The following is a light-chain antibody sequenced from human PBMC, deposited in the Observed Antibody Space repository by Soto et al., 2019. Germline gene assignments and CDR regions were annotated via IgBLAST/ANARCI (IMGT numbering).Light chain of an antibody. V-gene: IGLV2-14*01. Sequence: QSVLTQPASVSGSPGQSITISCTGTSSDVGGYNYVSWYQQHPGKAPKLLIYEVNNRPSGVSNRFAGSKSGNTASLTISGRQAEDEADYYCNSYTSSSTRVFGGGTKLPVL. J-gene: IGLJ2*01. CDR3: NSYTSSSTRV. CDR1: SSDVGGYNY. CDR2: EVN.